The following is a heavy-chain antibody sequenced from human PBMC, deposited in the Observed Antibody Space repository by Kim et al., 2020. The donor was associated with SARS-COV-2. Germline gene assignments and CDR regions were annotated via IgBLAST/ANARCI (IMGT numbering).Heavy chain of an antibody. Sequence: SETLSLTCTVSGGSISSYYWSWIRQPPGKGLEWIGYIYYSGSTNYNPSLKSRVTISVDTSKNQFSLKLSSVTAADTAVYYCASVRSQQCLVRGGYYFDY. CDR2: IYYSGST. CDR1: GGSISSYY. J-gene: IGHJ4*01. D-gene: IGHD6-19*01. CDR3: ASVRSQQCLVRGGYYFDY. V-gene: IGHV4-59*13.